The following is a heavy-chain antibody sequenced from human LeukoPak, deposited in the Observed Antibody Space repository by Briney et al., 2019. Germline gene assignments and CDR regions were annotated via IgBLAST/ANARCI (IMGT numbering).Heavy chain of an antibody. CDR2: IKQDGSEK. D-gene: IGHD3-10*01. V-gene: IGHV3-7*03. CDR3: AKVPGTLGPVCFDY. Sequence: GGSLRLSCAASGFTSSSYWMSWVRQAPGKGLEWVANIKQDGSEKYYVDSVKGRFTISRDNSKNTLYLQMNSLRAEDTAVYYCAKVPGTLGPVCFDYWGQGTLVTVSS. J-gene: IGHJ4*02. CDR1: GFTSSSYW.